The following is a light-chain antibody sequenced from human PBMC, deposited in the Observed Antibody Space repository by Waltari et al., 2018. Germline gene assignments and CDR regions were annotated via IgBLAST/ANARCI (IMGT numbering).Light chain of an antibody. CDR3: SSYAVSNNLKV. V-gene: IGLV2-8*01. J-gene: IGLJ2*01. CDR1: SSYVGGYNY. CDR2: EVS. Sequence: QSALTQPPSASGSPGQSVNISCTGTSSYVGGYNYVAWYQQHPGKAPKLMIYEVSKRPSGVPDRFSGSKSGNTASLTVSGLQAEDEADYYCSSYAVSNNLKVFGGGTKLTVL.